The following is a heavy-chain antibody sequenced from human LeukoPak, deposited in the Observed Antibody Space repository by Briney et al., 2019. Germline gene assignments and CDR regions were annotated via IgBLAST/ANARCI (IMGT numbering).Heavy chain of an antibody. CDR2: ISAYNGNT. J-gene: IGHJ4*02. CDR3: ARDKWIQLWLPDY. Sequence: SVNLSCNSSGYTFTSYGISWVRQAPGQGLELMGLISAYNGNTNYSQKLQGRVTMTTDTSTSTAYMELRSLRSDDTAVYYCARDKWIQLWLPDYWGQGTLVTVSS. D-gene: IGHD5-18*01. V-gene: IGHV1-18*01. CDR1: GYTFTSYG.